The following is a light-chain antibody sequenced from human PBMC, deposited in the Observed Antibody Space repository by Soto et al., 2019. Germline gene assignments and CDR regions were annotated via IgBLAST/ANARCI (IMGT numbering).Light chain of an antibody. J-gene: IGLJ1*01. V-gene: IGLV2-14*01. CDR2: EVS. Sequence: QSVLTHPASVSGSPGQSVTISCTGTSSDVGGYNYVSCYQQHPGTAPKLMIYEVSNRPSGVSNRFSGSKSGNTASLTISGLQAEDEADYYCSSYTSNSTSYVFGTGTKVTVL. CDR1: SSDVGGYNY. CDR3: SSYTSNSTSYV.